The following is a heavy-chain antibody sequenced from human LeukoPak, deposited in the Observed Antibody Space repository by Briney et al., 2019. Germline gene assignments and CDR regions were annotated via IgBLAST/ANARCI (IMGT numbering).Heavy chain of an antibody. CDR2: INTNTGNP. J-gene: IGHJ4*02. D-gene: IGHD5-24*01. Sequence: GASVTVSCTASGYTFTRYSMNWVRQAPGQGLEWMGRINTNTGNPTYAQGFTGRFVFSLDTSVRTAYLQISSLQADDTAVYYCARDSREDYFDFWGQGSLVTVSS. CDR3: ARDSREDYFDF. CDR1: GYTFTRYS. V-gene: IGHV7-4-1*02.